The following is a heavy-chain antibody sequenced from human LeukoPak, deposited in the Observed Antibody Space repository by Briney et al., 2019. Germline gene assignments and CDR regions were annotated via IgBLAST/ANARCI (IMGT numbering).Heavy chain of an antibody. J-gene: IGHJ6*03. D-gene: IGHD3-3*01. V-gene: IGHV4-34*01. CDR1: GGSSSGYY. Sequence: SETLSLTCAVYGGSSSGYYWSWIRQPPGKGLEWIGEINHSGSTNYNPSLKSRVTISVDTSKNQFSLKLSSVTAADTAVYYCARGTFGVVGYYYYMDVWGKGTTVTVSS. CDR3: ARGTFGVVGYYYYMDV. CDR2: INHSGST.